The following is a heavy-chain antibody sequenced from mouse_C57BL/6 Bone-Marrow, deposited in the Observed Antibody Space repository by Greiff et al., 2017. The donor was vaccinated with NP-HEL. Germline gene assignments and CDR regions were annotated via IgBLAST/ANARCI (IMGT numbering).Heavy chain of an antibody. Sequence: QVQLKESGAELVRPGTSVKVSCKASGYAFTNYLIEWVKQRPGQGLEWIGVINPGSGGTNYNEKFKGKATLTADKSSSTAYMQLSSLTSEDSAVYYCARGCLYDDYYLYYFDDWGQGTTLTVSS. D-gene: IGHD2-3*01. CDR2: INPGSGGT. CDR3: ARGCLYDDYYLYYFDD. CDR1: GYAFTNYL. J-gene: IGHJ2*01. V-gene: IGHV1-54*01.